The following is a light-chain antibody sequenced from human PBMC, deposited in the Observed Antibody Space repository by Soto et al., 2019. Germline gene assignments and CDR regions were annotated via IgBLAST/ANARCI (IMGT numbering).Light chain of an antibody. J-gene: IGKJ1*01. V-gene: IGKV1-39*01. CDR1: QSISTY. CDR3: QQSYNSPWT. Sequence: DIQMTQSPSSLSASVGDRVTITCRASQSISTYLNWYQQKPGKAPNLLIYATSSLQSGVPSRFSGRGSETDFTLTISSLQPEDFATYYCQQSYNSPWTFGQGTKVDIK. CDR2: ATS.